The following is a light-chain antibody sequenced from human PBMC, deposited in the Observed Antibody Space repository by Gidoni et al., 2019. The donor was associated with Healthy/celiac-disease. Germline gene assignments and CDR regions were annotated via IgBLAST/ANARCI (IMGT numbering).Light chain of an antibody. Sequence: IQLTQSPSSLPASVGDRVPITCRASQGISSCLAWYQQKPGKAPKLLIYAAATLQSGVPSRFSGSGSGTDFTLTISSLQPEDFAADYGQQLFAFXGXTKVEIK. V-gene: IGKV1-9*01. J-gene: IGKJ4*01. CDR3: QQLFA. CDR2: AAA. CDR1: QGISSC.